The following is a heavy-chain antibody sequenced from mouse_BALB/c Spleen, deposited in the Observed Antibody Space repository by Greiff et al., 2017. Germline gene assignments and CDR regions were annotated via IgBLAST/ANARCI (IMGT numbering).Heavy chain of an antibody. V-gene: IGHV1-7*01. CDR1: GYTFTSYW. CDR2: INPSTGYT. J-gene: IGHJ4*01. D-gene: IGHD2-14*01. Sequence: QVQLQQSGAELAKPGASVKMSCKASGYTFTSYWMHWVKQRPGQGLEWIGYINPSTGYTEYNQKFKDKATLTADKSSSTAYMQLSSLTSEDSAVYYCTRRGYRYDGYAMDYWGQGTSVTVSS. CDR3: TRRGYRYDGYAMDY.